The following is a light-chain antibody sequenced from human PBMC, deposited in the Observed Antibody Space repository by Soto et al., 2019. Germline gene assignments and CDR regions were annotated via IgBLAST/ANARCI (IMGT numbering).Light chain of an antibody. CDR1: QSVGYY. CDR3: KQRSDGPPIT. CDR2: DAS. Sequence: TVCSLCPATLSLNTGDRATLSCRASQSVGYYLAWYQQKPGQAPRLLIYDASNRAAGVPYRFRGSGSGTDFTLTISSVEPEDFGVYYCKQRSDGPPITFGQGTRLEV. J-gene: IGKJ5*01. V-gene: IGKV3-11*01.